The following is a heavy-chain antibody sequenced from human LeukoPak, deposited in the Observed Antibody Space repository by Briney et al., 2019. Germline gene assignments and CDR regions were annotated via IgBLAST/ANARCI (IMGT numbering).Heavy chain of an antibody. Sequence: SETLSLTCTVSGDSISSSSYYWGWIRQPPGKGLEWIGNIYYSGGTYYNPSLRSRVTISVDTSKNQFSLKLSSVTAADTAVYYCARRYCGGDCYLENGAFDIWAKGQWSPSLQ. D-gene: IGHD2-21*01. CDR3: ARRYCGGDCYLENGAFDI. CDR2: IYYSGGT. J-gene: IGHJ3*02. V-gene: IGHV4-39*01. CDR1: GDSISSSSYY.